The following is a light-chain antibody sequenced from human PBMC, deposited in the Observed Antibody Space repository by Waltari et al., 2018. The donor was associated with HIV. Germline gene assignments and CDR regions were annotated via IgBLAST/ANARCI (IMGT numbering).Light chain of an antibody. J-gene: IGKJ1*01. Sequence: DIVMTQSPLSLPVTPGEPASISCRSSQSLLHSNGYYFLDWYLQRPGQSPQLLIYLGSNWASGVPDRFSGSGSGTDFTLKISRVEAEDVGFYFCMQALQTPWTFGQGTRVDIK. CDR2: LGS. CDR1: QSLLHSNGYYF. V-gene: IGKV2-28*01. CDR3: MQALQTPWT.